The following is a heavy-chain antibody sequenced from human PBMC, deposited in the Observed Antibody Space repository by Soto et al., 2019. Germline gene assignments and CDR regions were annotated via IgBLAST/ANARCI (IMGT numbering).Heavy chain of an antibody. Sequence: SETLSLTCTVSGDSISSGGYSWSWIRQPPGKGLEWVGYIDRSGSTYYNPSLQSRVTISVDRSSHQFSLSLTSVTAADTAFYYCARDGAWRGFDVWGQGTTVTVSS. J-gene: IGHJ6*02. CDR1: GDSISSGGYS. D-gene: IGHD1-26*01. V-gene: IGHV4-30-2*01. CDR3: ARDGAWRGFDV. CDR2: IDRSGST.